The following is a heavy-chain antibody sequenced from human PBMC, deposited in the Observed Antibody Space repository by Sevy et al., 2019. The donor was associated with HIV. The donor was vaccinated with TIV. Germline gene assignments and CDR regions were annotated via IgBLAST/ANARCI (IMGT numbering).Heavy chain of an antibody. CDR2: ISGSSTTI. Sequence: GGSLRLSCVGSGFTFREYSMNWVRQAPGKGLEWVSYISGSSTTIDHADSVKGRFSISRDNADNSVFLQMNRLRVEDTAVYYCARSLAAAENWFDPWGQGTLVTVS. V-gene: IGHV3-48*01. J-gene: IGHJ5*02. CDR1: GFTFREYS. CDR3: ARSLAAAENWFDP. D-gene: IGHD6-13*01.